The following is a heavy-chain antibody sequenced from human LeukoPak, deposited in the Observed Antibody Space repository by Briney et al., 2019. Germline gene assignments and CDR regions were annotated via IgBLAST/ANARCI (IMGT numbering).Heavy chain of an antibody. D-gene: IGHD3-10*01. V-gene: IGHV4-59*01. J-gene: IGHJ6*04. CDR3: ARDLAGSSSMDV. Sequence: SETLSLTCTVSGGSIRGYYWNWIRQSPGKGLEWIAYMYYSGTTTKYNPSLKSRVTMSADTSKNQISLKLSSVTAADTAVYYCARDLAGSSSMDVWGKGTTVTVSS. CDR1: GGSIRGYY. CDR2: MYYSGTT.